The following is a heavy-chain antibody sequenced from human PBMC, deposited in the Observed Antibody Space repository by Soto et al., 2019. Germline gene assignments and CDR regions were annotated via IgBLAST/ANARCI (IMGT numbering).Heavy chain of an antibody. Sequence: SETLSLTCSVSGGPIHTHYWGWLRQLPGKGLEWIGYVRYTGTTNYNPSLRSRVTISVDTSKNLLSLKLVSLTAADTAVYYCARHDYNDYVNPFDYWGQGTLVTVSS. V-gene: IGHV4-59*11. D-gene: IGHD4-17*01. CDR2: VRYTGTT. CDR3: ARHDYNDYVNPFDY. J-gene: IGHJ4*02. CDR1: GGPIHTHY.